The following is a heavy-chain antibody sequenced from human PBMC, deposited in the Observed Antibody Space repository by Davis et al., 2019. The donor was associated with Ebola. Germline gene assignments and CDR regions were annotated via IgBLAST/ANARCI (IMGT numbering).Heavy chain of an antibody. V-gene: IGHV3-23*01. D-gene: IGHD4-17*01. J-gene: IGHJ3*02. CDR1: GFVFSSYV. Sequence: PGGSLRLSCAASGFVFSSYVMSWVRRAPGKGLEWVSTLGLSADTYYADSVQGRFTISRDNSKNTLYLQMNSLRAEDTAIYYCARGAYGDYIVKAFDIWGQGTKVTVSS. CDR3: ARGAYGDYIVKAFDI. CDR2: LGLSADT.